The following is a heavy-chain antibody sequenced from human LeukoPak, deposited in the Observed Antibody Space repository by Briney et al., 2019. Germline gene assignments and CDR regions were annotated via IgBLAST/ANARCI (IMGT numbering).Heavy chain of an antibody. Sequence: GASVKLSCKASVYTFTSYGISWVRQAPGQGLEWMGWISAYNGNTNYAQKLQGRVTMTTDTSTSTAYMELRGLRSDDTAVYYCARDQGDYYYYYMDVWGKGTTVTVSS. CDR3: ARDQGDYYYYYMDV. CDR1: VYTFTSYG. V-gene: IGHV1-18*01. J-gene: IGHJ6*03. CDR2: ISAYNGNT.